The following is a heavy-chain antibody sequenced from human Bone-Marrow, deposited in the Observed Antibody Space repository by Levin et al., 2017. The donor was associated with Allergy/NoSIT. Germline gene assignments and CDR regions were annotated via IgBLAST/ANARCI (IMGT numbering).Heavy chain of an antibody. V-gene: IGHV4-34*01. Sequence: PSETLSLTCAVYGGSFSGYYWSWIRQPPGKGLEWIGEINHSGSTNYNPSLKSRVTISVDTSKNQFSLKLSSVTAADTAVYYCARACYFRSPRITMVRGNPTDWFDPWGQGTLVTVSS. CDR2: INHSGST. CDR1: GGSFSGYY. CDR3: ARACYFRSPRITMVRGNPTDWFDP. D-gene: IGHD3-10*01. J-gene: IGHJ5*02.